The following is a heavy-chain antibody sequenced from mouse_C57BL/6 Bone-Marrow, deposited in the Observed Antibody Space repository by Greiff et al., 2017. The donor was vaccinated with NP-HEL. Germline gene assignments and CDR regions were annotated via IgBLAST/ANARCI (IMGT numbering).Heavy chain of an antibody. CDR3: ARGTNYYGSGYSWFAY. CDR2: ISDGGSYT. D-gene: IGHD1-1*01. J-gene: IGHJ3*01. CDR1: GFTFSSYA. Sequence: EVKLVESGGGLVKPGGSLKLSCAASGFTFSSYAMSWVRQTPEKRLEWVATISDGGSYTYYPDNVKGRFTISRDNAKNNLYLQMSHLKSEDTAMYYGARGTNYYGSGYSWFAYWGQGTLVTVSA. V-gene: IGHV5-4*03.